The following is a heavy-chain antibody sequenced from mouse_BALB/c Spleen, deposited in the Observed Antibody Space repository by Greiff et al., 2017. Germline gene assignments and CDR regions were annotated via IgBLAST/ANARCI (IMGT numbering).Heavy chain of an antibody. CDR2: ISSGGSYT. D-gene: IGHD2-4*01. J-gene: IGHJ4*01. V-gene: IGHV5-6*01. CDR1: GFTFSSYG. CDR3: ARHTYYDYDGDAMDY. Sequence: EVQVVESGGDLVKPGGSLKLSCAASGFTFSSYGMSWVRQTPDKRLEWVATISSGGSYTYYPDSVKGRFTISRDNAKNTLYLQMSSLKSEDTAMYYCARHTYYDYDGDAMDYWGQGTSVTVSS.